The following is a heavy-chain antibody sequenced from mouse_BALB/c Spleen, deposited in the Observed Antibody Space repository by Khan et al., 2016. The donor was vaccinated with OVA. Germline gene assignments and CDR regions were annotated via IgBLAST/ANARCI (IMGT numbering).Heavy chain of an antibody. Sequence: QVQLQQSGPGLVAPSQSLSITCTVSGFSLSRYNIHWVRQPPGKGLEWLGMIWGGGGTDYNSTLKIRLSISKDNSKSQVFLKMSSLQTDDTAMYYCARAYYRYDGYYAMDYWGQGTSVTVSS. V-gene: IGHV2-6-4*01. CDR2: IWGGGGT. D-gene: IGHD2-14*01. J-gene: IGHJ4*01. CDR3: ARAYYRYDGYYAMDY. CDR1: GFSLSRYN.